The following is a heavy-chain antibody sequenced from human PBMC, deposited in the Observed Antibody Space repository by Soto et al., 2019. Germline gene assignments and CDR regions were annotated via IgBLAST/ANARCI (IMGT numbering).Heavy chain of an antibody. CDR1: GFTFSTYA. Sequence: PGGSLRLSCVASGFTFSTYAMSWVRQAPGKGLEWVSGIGGNGVTTHYADSVRGRFTISRDNSKNMVYLQMNSLRVEDTAVYYCAKTLCGGCDYWGRGTQVTVSS. D-gene: IGHD2-21*01. CDR3: AKTLCGGCDY. CDR2: IGGNGVTT. V-gene: IGHV3-23*01. J-gene: IGHJ4*02.